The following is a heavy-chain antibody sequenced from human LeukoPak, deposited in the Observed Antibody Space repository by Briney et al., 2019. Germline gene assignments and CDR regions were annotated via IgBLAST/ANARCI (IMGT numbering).Heavy chain of an antibody. CDR2: ISYDGSNK. D-gene: IGHD2-2*01. CDR3: AKDSSVVVVPAAIPDYGMDV. V-gene: IGHV3-30*18. J-gene: IGHJ6*04. CDR1: GFTFSSYG. Sequence: QPGGSLRLSCAASGFTFSSYGMHWVRQAPGKGLEWVAVISYDGSNKYYADSVKGRFTISRDNSKNTLYLQMNSLRAEDTAVYYCAKDSSVVVVPAAIPDYGMDVWGKGTTVTVSS.